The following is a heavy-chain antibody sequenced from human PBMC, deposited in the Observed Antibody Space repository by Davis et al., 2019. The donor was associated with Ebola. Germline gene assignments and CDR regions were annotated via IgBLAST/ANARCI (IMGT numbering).Heavy chain of an antibody. CDR1: GYTFRSYG. CDR2: ISDFNGNT. CDR3: ARDRGNWNDFYYYGVDV. Sequence: ASVKVSCKASGYTFRSYGVTWVRQAPGQGLQWMGWISDFNGNTKYAQKFQGRVTMATDRSTNTAYMDLRSLTSDDTAIYYCARDRGNWNDFYYYGVDVWGQGTTVTVS. D-gene: IGHD1-1*01. V-gene: IGHV1-18*01. J-gene: IGHJ6*02.